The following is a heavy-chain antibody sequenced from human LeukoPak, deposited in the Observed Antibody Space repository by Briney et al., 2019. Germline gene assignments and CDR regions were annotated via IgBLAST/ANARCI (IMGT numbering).Heavy chain of an antibody. Sequence: GGSLRLSCAASGFTVSSNYMSWVRQAPGKGLEWVSVIYSGGNTYYADSVKGRFTISRDNSKNTLYLQMNSLRAEDTAVYYCARMYDSSGYAIDCWGQGTLVTVSS. J-gene: IGHJ4*02. V-gene: IGHV3-53*01. CDR1: GFTVSSNY. D-gene: IGHD3-22*01. CDR3: ARMYDSSGYAIDC. CDR2: IYSGGNT.